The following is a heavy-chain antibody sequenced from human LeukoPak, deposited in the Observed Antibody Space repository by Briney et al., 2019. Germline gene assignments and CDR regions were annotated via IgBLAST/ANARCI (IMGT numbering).Heavy chain of an antibody. V-gene: IGHV1-8*01. J-gene: IGHJ6*02. Sequence: ASVKVSCKASGYTFTNYEINWVRQGTGQGLEWLGWMNPSSGNTGYAQKFQDRVTMTRDTSISTAYMELSSLRSEDTAVYYCARVAYYYDSAGKSLKFFYGMDVWGQGTTVTVS. CDR1: GYTFTNYE. CDR3: ARVAYYYDSAGKSLKFFYGMDV. D-gene: IGHD3-22*01. CDR2: MNPSSGNT.